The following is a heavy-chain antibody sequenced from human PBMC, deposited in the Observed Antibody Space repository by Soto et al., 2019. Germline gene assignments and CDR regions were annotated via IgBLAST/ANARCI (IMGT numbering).Heavy chain of an antibody. CDR3: ARAIGYCISTSCSSYYYYGMDV. Sequence: ASVKVSCKASGYTFTGYYMHWVRQAPGQGLEWKGWINPNSGGTNYAQKFQGWVTMTRDTSISTAYMELSRLRSDDTAVYYCARAIGYCISTSCSSYYYYGMDVWGQGTTVTVSS. CDR1: GYTFTGYY. V-gene: IGHV1-2*04. CDR2: INPNSGGT. D-gene: IGHD2-2*01. J-gene: IGHJ6*02.